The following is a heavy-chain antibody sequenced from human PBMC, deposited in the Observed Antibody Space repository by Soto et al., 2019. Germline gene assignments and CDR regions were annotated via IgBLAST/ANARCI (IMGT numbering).Heavy chain of an antibody. Sequence: QVQLQESGPGLMQPSQTLSLTCTVSGGSIGSGGYWWSWIRQHPGRGLEWIGFVSYTGNNQYNPSLKSRVNISVDTSTKQFSLKLSSVTAADTAVYYCARGTRVWGQGTLVTVSS. V-gene: IGHV4-31*03. J-gene: IGHJ4*02. CDR2: VSYTGNN. D-gene: IGHD2-2*01. CDR3: ARGTRV. CDR1: GGSIGSGGYW.